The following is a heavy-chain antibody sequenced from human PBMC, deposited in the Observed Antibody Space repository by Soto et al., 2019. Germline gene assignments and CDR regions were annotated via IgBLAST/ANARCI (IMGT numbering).Heavy chain of an antibody. V-gene: IGHV3-23*01. CDR2: VSATGGTT. D-gene: IGHD4-4*01. J-gene: IGHJ6*03. CDR1: GFTFSNYA. CDR3: AKSVKGVYYYYMDV. Sequence: GGSLRLSCAASGFTFSNYAMSWVRQAPGKGLEWVSLVSATGGTTYYTDSAKGRFTISRDNSKNTVYLQMNSLRAEDTAVYYCAKSVKGVYYYYMDVWGKGTTVTVSS.